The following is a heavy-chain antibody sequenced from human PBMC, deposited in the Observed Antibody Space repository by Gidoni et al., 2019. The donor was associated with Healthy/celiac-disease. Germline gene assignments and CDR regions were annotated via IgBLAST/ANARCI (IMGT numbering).Heavy chain of an antibody. CDR1: GGSISSSSSY. CDR3: ARPYYYYDSSGYSDY. Sequence: QLQLQESGPGLVKPSETLSLTCTVPGGSISSSSSYWGWIRQPPGKGLEWMGSIYYSGSTYYNPSLKSRVTRSVDTSKNQFSLKLSSVTAADTAVYYCARPYYYYDSSGYSDYWGQGTLVTVSS. V-gene: IGHV4-39*01. J-gene: IGHJ4*02. CDR2: IYYSGST. D-gene: IGHD3-22*01.